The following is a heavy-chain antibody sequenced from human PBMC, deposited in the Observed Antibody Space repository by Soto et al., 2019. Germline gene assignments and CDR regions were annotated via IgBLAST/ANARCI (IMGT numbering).Heavy chain of an antibody. Sequence: SETMSVTYTVSGGYLSSSPYFRGCIRRPPGRGLEFIGSINYRGDTYYNPSLRSRVTLSVDTSKNQFSLKVTSVTATDRGLYYCSRRATEGFDPWGQGTLVTVYS. CDR3: SRRATEGFDP. CDR2: INYRGDT. V-gene: IGHV4-39*01. CDR1: GGYLSSSPYF. J-gene: IGHJ5*02.